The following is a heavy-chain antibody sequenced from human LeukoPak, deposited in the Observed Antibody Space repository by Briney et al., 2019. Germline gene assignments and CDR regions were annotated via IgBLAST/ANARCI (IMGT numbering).Heavy chain of an antibody. J-gene: IGHJ4*02. CDR1: GFTFSSYA. CDR2: VRGGGVTT. V-gene: IGHV3-23*01. Sequence: PGGSLRLSCAASGFTFSSYAMSWVRQAPGKGLEWVSTVRGGGVTTYYADSAKGRFTISRDNSKNTLYLQMNSLTAEDTAVYYCPKQSYASGWNPFDYWGQGILVTVSS. D-gene: IGHD6-19*01. CDR3: PKQSYASGWNPFDY.